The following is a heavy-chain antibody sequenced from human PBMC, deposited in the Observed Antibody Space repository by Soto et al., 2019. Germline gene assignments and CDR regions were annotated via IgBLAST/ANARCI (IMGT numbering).Heavy chain of an antibody. J-gene: IGHJ5*02. CDR3: AGSIAARGPFDP. D-gene: IGHD6-6*01. V-gene: IGHV4-59*01. Sequence: SETLSLTCTVSGGSISSYYWSWIRQPPGKGLEWIGYIYYSGSTNYNPSLKSRVTISVDTSKNQFSLKLSSVTAADTAVYYCAGSIAARGPFDPWGQGTLVTVSS. CDR2: IYYSGST. CDR1: GGSISSYY.